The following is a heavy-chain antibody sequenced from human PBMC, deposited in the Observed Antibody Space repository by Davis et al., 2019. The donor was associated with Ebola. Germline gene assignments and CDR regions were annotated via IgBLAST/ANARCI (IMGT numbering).Heavy chain of an antibody. CDR2: IYYSGST. J-gene: IGHJ6*02. D-gene: IGHD3-10*01. V-gene: IGHV4-39*02. CDR3: ARDRVAYYYGSGGYYYYGMDV. Sequence: MPSETLSLTCTVSGGSISSSSYYWGWIRQPPGKGLEWIGSIYYSGSTYYNPSLKSRVTISVDTSKNQFSLKLSSVTAADTAVYYCARDRVAYYYGSGGYYYYGMDVWGQGTTVTVSS. CDR1: GGSISSSSYY.